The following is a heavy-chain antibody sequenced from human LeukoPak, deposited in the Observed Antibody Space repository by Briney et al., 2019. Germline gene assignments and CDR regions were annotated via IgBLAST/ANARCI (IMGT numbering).Heavy chain of an antibody. V-gene: IGHV3-30*02. CDR2: IRYDGSNK. CDR1: GFTFSSYG. Sequence: AGGSLRLSCAASGFTFSSYGMHWVRQAPGKGLEWVAFIRYDGSNKYYADSVKGRFTISRDNSKNTLYLQMNSLRAEDTAVYYCAKRLLRGWGPNDAFDIWGQGTMGTVSS. D-gene: IGHD2-21*02. CDR3: AKRLLRGWGPNDAFDI. J-gene: IGHJ3*02.